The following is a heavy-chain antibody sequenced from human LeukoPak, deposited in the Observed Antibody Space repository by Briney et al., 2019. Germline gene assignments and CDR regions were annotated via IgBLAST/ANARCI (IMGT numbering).Heavy chain of an antibody. D-gene: IGHD3-3*01. V-gene: IGHV3-23*01. CDR3: AKDLRYYDFWSGYDY. CDR2: ISGSGGST. J-gene: IGHJ4*02. CDR1: GFTFSSYA. Sequence: GGSLRLSCAASGFTFSSYAMSWVRQAPGKGLEWVSAISGSGGSTYYADSVKGRFTISRDNSKNTLYLQMNSPRAEDTAVYYCAKDLRYYDFWSGYDYWGQGTLVTVSS.